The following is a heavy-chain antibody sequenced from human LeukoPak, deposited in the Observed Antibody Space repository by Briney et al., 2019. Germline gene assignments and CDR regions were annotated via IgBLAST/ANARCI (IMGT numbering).Heavy chain of an antibody. D-gene: IGHD4-17*01. J-gene: IGHJ4*02. CDR2: IYYSGST. V-gene: IGHV4-59*08. CDR1: GGSISSYY. CDR3: ARLYSGTTVTTSNFDY. Sequence: SETLSLTCTVSGGSISSYYWSWIRQPPGKGLEWIGYIYYSGSTNYNPSLKSRVTVSVDTSKNQFSLKLSSVTAADTAVYYCARLYSGTTVTTSNFDYWGQGTLVTVSS.